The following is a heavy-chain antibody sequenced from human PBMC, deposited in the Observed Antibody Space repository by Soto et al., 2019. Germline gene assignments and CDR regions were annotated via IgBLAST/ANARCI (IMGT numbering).Heavy chain of an antibody. J-gene: IGHJ4*02. Sequence: EVQLLESGGGLVQPGGSLRLSCAASGFMFSTHVMTWVRQAPGKGPEWVADIIGSGGSTYYADSVRGRFTISRDNSKNTLYLQLNRLRAEDTALYYCAKTVYYGSGSYCFDYWSQGTLVTVSS. D-gene: IGHD3-10*01. CDR1: GFMFSTHV. CDR3: AKTVYYGSGSYCFDY. V-gene: IGHV3-23*01. CDR2: IIGSGGST.